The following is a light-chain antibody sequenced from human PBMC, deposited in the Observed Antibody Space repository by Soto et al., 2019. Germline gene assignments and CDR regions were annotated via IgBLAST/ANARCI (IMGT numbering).Light chain of an antibody. J-gene: IGKJ3*01. CDR3: QQYNTWPFT. CDR1: QNINID. CDR2: SAS. Sequence: EIVLTQSPATLSVSPGESATLSCRASQNINIDLVWYQQKPGQTPKVLMFSASARETGIPARFTGGGSKTEFTLTISRLQPEDSAVYYCQQYNTWPFTFGPGTKVDIK. V-gene: IGKV3D-15*01.